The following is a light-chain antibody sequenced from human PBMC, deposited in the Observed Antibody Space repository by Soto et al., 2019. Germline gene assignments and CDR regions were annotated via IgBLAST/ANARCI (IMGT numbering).Light chain of an antibody. CDR3: SSYTSSHV. CDR1: SSDVGGYNY. CDR2: EVS. Sequence: QSVLTQPASVSGSPGQSITISCTGTSSDVGGYNYVSWYQQHPGKAPKLMIYEVSNRPSGVSNRFSGSKSGNTASLTISGLQAEDEADYYCSSYTSSHVFGTGTKVTV. J-gene: IGLJ1*01. V-gene: IGLV2-14*01.